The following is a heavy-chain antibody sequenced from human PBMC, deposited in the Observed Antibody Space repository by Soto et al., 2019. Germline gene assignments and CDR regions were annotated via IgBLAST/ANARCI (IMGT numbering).Heavy chain of an antibody. CDR3: AKEYVWGSYRYTWAAFDI. CDR1: GFTFRSYE. D-gene: IGHD3-16*02. Sequence: GGSLRLSCAASGFTFRSYEMNWVRQAPGKGREWVSYINSMATGIFYADSVKGRFTISRDDSKNTLYLQMNSLRADDTAVYYCAKEYVWGSYRYTWAAFDIWGQGTMVTVSS. CDR2: INSMATGI. J-gene: IGHJ3*02. V-gene: IGHV3-48*03.